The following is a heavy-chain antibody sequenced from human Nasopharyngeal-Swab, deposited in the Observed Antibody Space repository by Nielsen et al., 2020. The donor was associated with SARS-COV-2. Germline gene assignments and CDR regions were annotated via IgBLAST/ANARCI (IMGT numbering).Heavy chain of an antibody. D-gene: IGHD3-3*01. Sequence: SETLSLTCTVSGGSMNTISYYWGWIRQPPGEGLEWIGNIYNSGSAYNNPSLKSRVSISVDTSKNQFSLKLTSVTAADTAVYFCARGGYDYWFGHPFDPWGQGTLVTVSS. V-gene: IGHV4-39*07. CDR3: ARGGYDYWFGHPFDP. CDR1: GGSMNTISYY. CDR2: IYNSGSA. J-gene: IGHJ5*02.